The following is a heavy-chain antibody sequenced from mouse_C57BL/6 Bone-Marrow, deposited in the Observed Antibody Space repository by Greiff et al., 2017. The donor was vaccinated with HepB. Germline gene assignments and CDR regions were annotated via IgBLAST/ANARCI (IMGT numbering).Heavy chain of an antibody. J-gene: IGHJ3*01. CDR3: ASRDYGWFAY. Sequence: QVQLQQSGPELVKPGASVKISCKASGYSFASYYLHWVKQRAGQGLEWIGWIYPGSGNTQYNEKFKGKATLTADTSSSTAYMQLSSLTSEDSAVYYCASRDYGWFAYWGQGTLVTVSA. CDR2: IYPGSGNT. CDR1: GYSFASYY. D-gene: IGHD2-4*01. V-gene: IGHV1-66*01.